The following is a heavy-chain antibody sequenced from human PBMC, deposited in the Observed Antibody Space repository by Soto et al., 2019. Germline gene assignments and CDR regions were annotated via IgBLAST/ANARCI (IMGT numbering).Heavy chain of an antibody. CDR2: LSGSGDNT. D-gene: IGHD6-19*01. J-gene: IGHJ6*02. CDR1: GFTFTSYA. V-gene: IGHV3-23*01. Sequence: EVHLLESGGGLVQPGGSLRLSCAASGFTFTSYAMSWVRQAAGKGLEWVATLSGSGDNTYYADSVKGRFIISRDNLKNTLQLQMNSLRADDTAVYYCANVSSGDNYFYDGLDVWGQWTTVTVSS. CDR3: ANVSSGDNYFYDGLDV.